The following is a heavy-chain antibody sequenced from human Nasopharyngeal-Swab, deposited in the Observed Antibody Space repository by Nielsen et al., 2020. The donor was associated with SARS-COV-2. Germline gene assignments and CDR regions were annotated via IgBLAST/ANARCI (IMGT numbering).Heavy chain of an antibody. Sequence: GESLKISCAASGVTVSSNYMSWVRQAPGKGLEWVSVIYSGGSTFYADSVKGRFTISRDNSKNTLYLQMNTLRAEDTAVYYCARDTGMTARWSGRDVWGQGTTVTVSS. V-gene: IGHV3-53*01. CDR1: GVTVSSNY. D-gene: IGHD6-6*01. J-gene: IGHJ6*02. CDR3: ARDTGMTARWSGRDV. CDR2: IYSGGST.